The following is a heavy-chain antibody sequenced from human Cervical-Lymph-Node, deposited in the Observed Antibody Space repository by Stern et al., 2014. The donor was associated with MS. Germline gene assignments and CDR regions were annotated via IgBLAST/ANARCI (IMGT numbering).Heavy chain of an antibody. V-gene: IGHV5-51*03. J-gene: IGHJ6*02. CDR3: GRRSEYYLDSSYYALDV. CDR2: IYPADSYT. D-gene: IGHD3-10*01. Sequence: EVQLVQSGAEVRKPGESLKISCQVSGYTFTNYWIAWVRQMPGKGLEWMGIIYPADSYTTYSPSFQGQVTFSVDKSISTVYLQWGSLRASDTAVYYCGRRSEYYLDSSYYALDVWGQGTTVTVSS. CDR1: GYTFTNYW.